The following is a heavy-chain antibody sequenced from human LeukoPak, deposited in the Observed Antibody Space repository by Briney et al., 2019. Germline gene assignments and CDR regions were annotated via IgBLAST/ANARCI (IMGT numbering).Heavy chain of an antibody. CDR2: IRGSGGST. V-gene: IGHV3-23*01. Sequence: GGSLRLSCAASGFSFSSYAMNWVRQAAGKGLEWVASIRGSGGSTYYADSVKGRFTISRDNSMNTLFLQMNSMGAEDTAVYYCAKDRYDRIPKEIDYWGQGTLVTVSS. D-gene: IGHD3-9*01. CDR3: AKDRYDRIPKEIDY. J-gene: IGHJ4*02. CDR1: GFSFSSYA.